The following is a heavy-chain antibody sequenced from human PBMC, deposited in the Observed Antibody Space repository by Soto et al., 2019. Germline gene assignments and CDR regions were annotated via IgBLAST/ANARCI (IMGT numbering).Heavy chain of an antibody. V-gene: IGHV1-69*01. Sequence: QVQLVQSGAEVKKPGSSVKVSCKASGGTFRNHVFNWVRQAPGQGLEWMGGIIPIIGTPNYAQKFQGRVTITADASTNTVYLDVGSLRSQDTAVYYCARDLEFRDGNISHLDYWGQGTLVTVSS. CDR3: ARDLEFRDGNISHLDY. J-gene: IGHJ4*02. D-gene: IGHD3-10*01. CDR2: IIPIIGTP. CDR1: GGTFRNHV.